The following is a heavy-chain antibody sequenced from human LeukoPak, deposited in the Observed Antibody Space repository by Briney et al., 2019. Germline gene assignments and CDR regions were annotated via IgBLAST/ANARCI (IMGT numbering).Heavy chain of an antibody. V-gene: IGHV4-59*01. D-gene: IGHD6-13*01. Sequence: SEPLSLTCTVSGGSINSYYWNWLRPPPGQGLEWIGFIYSSGSTNYNPPLKSRVAISVDTSKNHFSLKLSSVTAADTAVYYCARGGTSSWRIGYYFDYWGQGTLVTVSS. J-gene: IGHJ4*02. CDR2: IYSSGST. CDR3: ARGGTSSWRIGYYFDY. CDR1: GGSINSYY.